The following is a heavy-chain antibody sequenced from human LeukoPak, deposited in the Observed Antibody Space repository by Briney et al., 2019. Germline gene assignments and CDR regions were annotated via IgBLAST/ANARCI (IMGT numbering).Heavy chain of an antibody. Sequence: GGSLRLSCAASGFTFSGSAMHWVRQASGKGLEWVGGIRSKANSYATAYAASVKVSFTISRDDSKNTAYLQMNTLKTEDTAVYYCTRHVSADYGDYVGYYYYYMDVWGKGTTVTVSS. V-gene: IGHV3-73*01. D-gene: IGHD4-17*01. CDR2: IRSKANSYAT. CDR3: TRHVSADYGDYVGYYYYYMDV. J-gene: IGHJ6*03. CDR1: GFTFSGSA.